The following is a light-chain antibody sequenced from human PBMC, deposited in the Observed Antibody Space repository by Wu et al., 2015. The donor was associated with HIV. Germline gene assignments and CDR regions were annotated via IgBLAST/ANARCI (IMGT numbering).Light chain of an antibody. CDR1: QNVIKY. CDR3: QQYNNWPPYT. CDR2: DAS. V-gene: IGKV3-11*01. Sequence: EVVLTQSPVTLSLFPGERATLSCRASQNVIKYLAWYQQKPGQAPRLLIYDASNRAPGIPPRFSGSGSGTEFTLTISSMQSEGFAVYYCQQYNNWPPYTFGQGTKLEIK. J-gene: IGKJ2*01.